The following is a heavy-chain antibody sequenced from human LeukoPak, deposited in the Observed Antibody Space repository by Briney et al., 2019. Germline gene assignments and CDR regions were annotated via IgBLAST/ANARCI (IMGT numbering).Heavy chain of an antibody. D-gene: IGHD1-26*01. J-gene: IGHJ4*02. CDR1: GFAVSGNY. CDR2: IYGRGNT. CDR3: TRGIVGVSPSDY. V-gene: IGHV3-53*01. Sequence: GGSLRLSCAASGFAVSGNYMAWVRPAPGKGLEWVSLIYGRGNTYYADSVKGRFTISRDIPKNTVYLQMNSLKAEDTAVYYCTRGIVGVSPSDYWGQGTLVTVSS.